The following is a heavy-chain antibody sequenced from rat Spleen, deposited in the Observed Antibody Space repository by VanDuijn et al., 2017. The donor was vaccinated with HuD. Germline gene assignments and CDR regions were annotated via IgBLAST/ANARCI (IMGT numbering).Heavy chain of an antibody. CDR3: TRDTYNWFAY. Sequence: EVQLVESGGGLVQPGSSLKLSCVVSGFTFNNYWMTWIRQAPGKGLEWLASITHTGGSIYYPDSVKGRFTISRDNAKSTLYLQMNSLRSEDTATYYCTRDTYNWFAYWGQGTLVTVSS. J-gene: IGHJ3*01. V-gene: IGHV5-31*01. CDR2: ITHTGGSI. CDR1: GFTFNNYW. D-gene: IGHD2-1*01.